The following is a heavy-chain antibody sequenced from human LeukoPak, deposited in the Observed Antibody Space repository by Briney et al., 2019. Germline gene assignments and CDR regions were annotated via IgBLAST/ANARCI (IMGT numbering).Heavy chain of an antibody. CDR3: ARLHGEYDPDWYFDL. CDR2: FIHFFGTP. CDR1: GGTFNNHA. J-gene: IGHJ2*01. V-gene: IGHV1-69*13. D-gene: IGHD4-17*01. Sequence: SGTVSCKAAGGTFNNHAISRVRQAPGQGLGWMGAFIHFFGTPNYAQNFQGRVTITADAPTRTVYMERSSLRSEDTGVYYCARLHGEYDPDWYFDLWGRGTLVTVSS.